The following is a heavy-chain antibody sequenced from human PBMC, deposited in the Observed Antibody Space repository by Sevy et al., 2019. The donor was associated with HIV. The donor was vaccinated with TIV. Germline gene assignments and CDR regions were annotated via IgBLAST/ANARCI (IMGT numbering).Heavy chain of an antibody. CDR3: ARASFRITYYFDY. Sequence: GGSLRLSCAASGFTVSSNYMSWVRQAPGKGLEWVSVIYSGGSTYYADSVKGRFTIYSDNSKNTLYLQMNSLRAEDTAVYYCARASFRITYYFDYWGQGTLVTVSS. D-gene: IGHD3-3*02. CDR1: GFTVSSNY. CDR2: IYSGGST. J-gene: IGHJ4*02. V-gene: IGHV3-53*01.